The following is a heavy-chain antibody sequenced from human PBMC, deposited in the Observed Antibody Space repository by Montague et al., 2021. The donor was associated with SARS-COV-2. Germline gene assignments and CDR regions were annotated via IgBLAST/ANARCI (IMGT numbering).Heavy chain of an antibody. V-gene: IGHV5-51*01. D-gene: IGHD6-13*01. CDR3: ARHGAATATLPSYTSGMDS. Sequence: QSGAEVKKPGESLEISCKGSGYSFSSYYIGWVRQMPGKGLEWMGIIYASESNTRYSPSFQGQVTISLDKSINTAYLQWNSLKASDTAIYYCARHGAATATLPSYTSGMDSWGQGTTVTVSS. CDR1: GYSFSSYY. J-gene: IGHJ6*02. CDR2: IYASESNT.